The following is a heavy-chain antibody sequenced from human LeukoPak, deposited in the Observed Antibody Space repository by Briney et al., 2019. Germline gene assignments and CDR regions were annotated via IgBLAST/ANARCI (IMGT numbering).Heavy chain of an antibody. CDR1: GYNFTNYR. Sequence: PGESLKISFKGSGYNFTNYRISWVRPMPGKGLERMGTIDPSDSYNNYSPSFQGHVTISADKSISTVYLQWSSLKASDTAMYYCARAYSRSRFDYWGQGTLVTVSS. J-gene: IGHJ4*02. D-gene: IGHD6-6*01. CDR2: IDPSDSYN. V-gene: IGHV5-10-1*01. CDR3: ARAYSRSRFDY.